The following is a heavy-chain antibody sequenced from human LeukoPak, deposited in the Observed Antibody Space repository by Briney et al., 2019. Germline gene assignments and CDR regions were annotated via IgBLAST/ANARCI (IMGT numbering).Heavy chain of an antibody. CDR3: ARVGYSLGQLLYYFYYMDV. Sequence: PSETLSLTCTVSGGSMKTYFWSWIRQPPGKGLEWIGYIYYSGSTNYNPSLKSRVTISVDTSKNQFSLKLSSVTAADTAVYYCARVGYSLGQLLYYFYYMDVWGKGTTVTVSS. V-gene: IGHV4-59*01. CDR2: IYYSGST. J-gene: IGHJ6*03. D-gene: IGHD2-2*01. CDR1: GGSMKTYF.